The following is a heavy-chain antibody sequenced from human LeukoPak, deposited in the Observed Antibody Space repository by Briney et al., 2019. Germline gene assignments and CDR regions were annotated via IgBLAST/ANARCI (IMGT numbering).Heavy chain of an antibody. CDR2: IYPGDSDT. Sequence: GESLQISCKGSGYSFTSYWIGWVRQVPGKGLEWMGIIYPGDSDTRYSPSFQGQVTISADKSISTAYLQWSSLKASDTAMYYCARRCGGGGGSCYAGAFDIWGQGTMVTVSS. CDR3: ARRCGGGGGSCYAGAFDI. D-gene: IGHD2-15*01. V-gene: IGHV5-51*01. J-gene: IGHJ3*02. CDR1: GYSFTSYW.